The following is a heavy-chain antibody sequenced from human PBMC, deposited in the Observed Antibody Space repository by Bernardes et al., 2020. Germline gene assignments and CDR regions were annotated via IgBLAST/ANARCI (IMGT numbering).Heavy chain of an antibody. CDR1: GPTFSTPC. J-gene: IGHJ4*02. CDR3: AKLPHGDYLATYLDY. D-gene: IGHD4-17*01. Sequence: RATLTLSRAASGPTFSTPCMSCLRPPPATSLDRLANINQHATDKYYVASVKARFTISRDNAKSSLFLQMNSLRAEDTAVYYCAKLPHGDYLATYLDYWGQGTLVTVSS. V-gene: IGHV3-7*01. CDR2: INQHATDK.